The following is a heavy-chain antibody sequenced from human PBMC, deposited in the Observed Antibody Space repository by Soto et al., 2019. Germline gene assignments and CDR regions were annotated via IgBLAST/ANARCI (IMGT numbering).Heavy chain of an antibody. V-gene: IGHV5-51*01. CDR2: IYPGDSDT. CDR1: GYRCTSYW. Sequence: PVESLKISCQGSGYRCTSYWIVWVRQMPGKGLEWMGIIYPGDSDTRYSPSFQGQVTISADKSISTAYLQWSILKASDTAMYYCASRDSSSWYYSDAFDIWGQGTMVTVS. D-gene: IGHD6-13*01. J-gene: IGHJ3*02. CDR3: ASRDSSSWYYSDAFDI.